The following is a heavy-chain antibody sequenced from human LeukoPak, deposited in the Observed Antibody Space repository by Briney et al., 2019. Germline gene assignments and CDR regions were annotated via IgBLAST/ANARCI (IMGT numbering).Heavy chain of an antibody. CDR2: IWYDGSNK. J-gene: IGHJ3*02. CDR1: GFTFSSYG. D-gene: IGHD3-22*01. CDR3: ARGYYDSSGYIPDAFDI. Sequence: GGSLRLSCAASGFTFSSYGMHWVRQAPGKGLEWVAVIWYDGSNKYYADSVKGRFTISRDNSKNTLYLQMNSLRAEDTAVYYCARGYYDSSGYIPDAFDIWGQGTMDTVSS. V-gene: IGHV3-33*01.